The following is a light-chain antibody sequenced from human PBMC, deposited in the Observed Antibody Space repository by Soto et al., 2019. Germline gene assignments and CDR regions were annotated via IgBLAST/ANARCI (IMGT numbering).Light chain of an antibody. CDR2: EVT. J-gene: IGLJ2*01. CDR1: SSDVGGYNY. V-gene: IGLV2-8*01. Sequence: QSALTQPPSASGSPGQSVTISCTGTSSDVGGYNYVSWYQQHPGKAPKLMIYEVTKRPSGVPDRFSGSKSGSTASLTVSGLQAEYEADYYCSSYAGSNNFVFGGGTKVTVL. CDR3: SSYAGSNNFV.